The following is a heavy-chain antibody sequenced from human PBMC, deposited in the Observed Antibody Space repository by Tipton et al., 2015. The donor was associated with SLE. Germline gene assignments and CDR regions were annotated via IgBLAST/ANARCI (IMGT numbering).Heavy chain of an antibody. Sequence: TLSLTCAVYGGSFNDHYWSWIRQPAGKGLDWIGRIYTSGGTNYNPSLKSRVTMSVDTSKNQFSLRLSSVTAADTAVYYCARGCWSGYCPIHYYYYMDVWGKGTTVTVSS. CDR3: ARGCWSGYCPIHYYYYMDV. D-gene: IGHD3-3*01. J-gene: IGHJ6*03. V-gene: IGHV4-59*10. CDR1: GGSFNDHY. CDR2: IYTSGGT.